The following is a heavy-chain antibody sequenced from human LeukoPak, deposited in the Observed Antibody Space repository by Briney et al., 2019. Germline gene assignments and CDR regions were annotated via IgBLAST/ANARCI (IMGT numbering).Heavy chain of an antibody. CDR1: GGTFSSYA. J-gene: IGHJ5*02. D-gene: IGHD2-2*01. V-gene: IGHV1-69*05. CDR2: IIPIFGTA. CDR3: AREGAYCSSTSCHLQNWFDP. Sequence: SVKVSCKASGGTFSSYAISWVRQAPGQGLEWMGGIIPIFGTANYAQKLQGRVTMTTDTSTSTAYMELRSLRSDDTAVYYCAREGAYCSSTSCHLQNWFDPWGQGTLVTISS.